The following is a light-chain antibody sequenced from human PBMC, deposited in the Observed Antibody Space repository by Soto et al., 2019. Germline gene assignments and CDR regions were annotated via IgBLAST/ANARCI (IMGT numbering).Light chain of an antibody. J-gene: IGKJ4*01. V-gene: IGKV3-15*01. CDR1: QGVGTT. CDR3: QHYSRWPLS. Sequence: IVMTQSPATLSEYPGERVTVCCEPSQGVGTTIAWYQQEPGQAARLLIYDADIRATGVPARFSGSASGTDFTLTISSVQSEDSAVYYCQHYSRWPLSFGGGTRVEI. CDR2: DAD.